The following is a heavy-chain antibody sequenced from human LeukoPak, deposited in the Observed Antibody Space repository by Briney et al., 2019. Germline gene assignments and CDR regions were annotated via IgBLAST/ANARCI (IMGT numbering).Heavy chain of an antibody. J-gene: IGHJ2*01. CDR1: GYSISSGYY. D-gene: IGHD6-6*01. CDR2: IYHSGST. V-gene: IGHV4-38-2*01. CDR3: ARRLYSSSYWDVDL. Sequence: SETLSLTCAVSGYSISSGYYWGWIRQPPGKGLEWIGSIYHSGSTYYTPPLNRRVTILVDSSNNHFPMQLSSATAAHTAVSSCARRLYSSSYWDVDLWGRGTLVTVSS.